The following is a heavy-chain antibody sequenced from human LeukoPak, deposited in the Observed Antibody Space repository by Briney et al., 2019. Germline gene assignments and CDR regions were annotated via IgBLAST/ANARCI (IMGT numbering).Heavy chain of an antibody. Sequence: GASVKVSCKASGYTFTSYGISWVRQAPGQGLEWMGWISAYNGNTNYAQKLQGRVTMTTDTSTSTAYMELRSLRSDDTAVYYCARVDYDFWSGYEYDAFDIWGQGTMVPVSS. J-gene: IGHJ3*02. D-gene: IGHD3-3*01. V-gene: IGHV1-18*01. CDR2: ISAYNGNT. CDR1: GYTFTSYG. CDR3: ARVDYDFWSGYEYDAFDI.